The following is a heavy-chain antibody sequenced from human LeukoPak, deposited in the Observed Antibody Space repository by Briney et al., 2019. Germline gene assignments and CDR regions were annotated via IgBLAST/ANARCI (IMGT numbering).Heavy chain of an antibody. J-gene: IGHJ4*02. CDR3: ATTIRLRLGEFLFY. D-gene: IGHD3-16*01. CDR1: GYTFTNYG. Sequence: ASVKVSCKASGYTFTNYGISWVRQAPGQGLEWMGWISAYNGNTNYAHKLQGRVTMTEDTSTDTAYMELSSLRSEDTAVYYCATTIRLRLGEFLFYWGQGTLVTVSS. V-gene: IGHV1-18*01. CDR2: ISAYNGNT.